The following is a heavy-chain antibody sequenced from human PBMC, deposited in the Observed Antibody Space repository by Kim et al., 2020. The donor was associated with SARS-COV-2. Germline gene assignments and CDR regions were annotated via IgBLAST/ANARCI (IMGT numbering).Heavy chain of an antibody. CDR2: IYHSGST. D-gene: IGHD6-6*01. J-gene: IGHJ4*02. CDR3: ARSHALKDIAARPERYYFDY. CDR1: GYSISSGYY. Sequence: SETLSLTCTVSGYSISSGYYWGWIRQPPGKGLEWIGSIYHSGSTYYNPSLKSRVTISVDTSKNQFSLKLSSVTAADTAVYYCARSHALKDIAARPERYYFDYWGQGTLVTVSS. V-gene: IGHV4-38-2*02.